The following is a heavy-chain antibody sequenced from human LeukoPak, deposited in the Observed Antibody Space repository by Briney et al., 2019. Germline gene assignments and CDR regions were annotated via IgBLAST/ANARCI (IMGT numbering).Heavy chain of an antibody. CDR1: GGSISSYY. CDR3: ARDCFYDSSGYSHDAFDV. J-gene: IGHJ3*01. D-gene: IGHD3-22*01. V-gene: IGHV4-59*01. Sequence: SETLSLTCTVSGGSISSYYWIWIRQPPGKGLEWIGYIYYSGSTNYNPSLKSRVTISVDTFKNQFSLKLSSVTAADTAVYYCARDCFYDSSGYSHDAFDVWGQGTMVTVSS. CDR2: IYYSGST.